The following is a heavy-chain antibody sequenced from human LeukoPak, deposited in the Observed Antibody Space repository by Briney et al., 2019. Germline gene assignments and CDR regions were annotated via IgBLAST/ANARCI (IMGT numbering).Heavy chain of an antibody. Sequence: PSQTLSLTCTVSGGSISSGGYYWSWIRQPPGKGLEWIGSIYYSGSTYYNPSLKSRVTISVDTSKNQFSLKLSSVTAADTAVYYCARHCSGGGCYAEDFDYWGQGTLVTVSS. CDR3: ARHCSGGGCYAEDFDY. CDR1: GGSISSGGYY. CDR2: IYYSGST. J-gene: IGHJ4*02. D-gene: IGHD2-15*01. V-gene: IGHV4-39*01.